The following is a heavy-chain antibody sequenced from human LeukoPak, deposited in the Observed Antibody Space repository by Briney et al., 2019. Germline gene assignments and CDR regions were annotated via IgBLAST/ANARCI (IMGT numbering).Heavy chain of an antibody. V-gene: IGHV3-48*02. Sequence: GGSLRLSCVASGFTFSNYAMNWVRQAPGKGLEWVSYISSSSSTIYYADSVKGRFTISRDNAKNSLYLQMNSLRDEDTAVYYCARGDRRWLQLPNDYWGQGTLVTVSS. J-gene: IGHJ4*02. CDR2: ISSSSSTI. D-gene: IGHD5-24*01. CDR1: GFTFSNYA. CDR3: ARGDRRWLQLPNDY.